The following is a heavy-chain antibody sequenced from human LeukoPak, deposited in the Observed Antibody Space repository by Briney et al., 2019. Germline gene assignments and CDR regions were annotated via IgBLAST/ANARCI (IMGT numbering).Heavy chain of an antibody. CDR3: TSKRVYPGWFDP. V-gene: IGHV4-38-2*02. J-gene: IGHJ5*02. D-gene: IGHD2-8*01. CDR2: IYHSGST. Sequence: PSETLSLTCTVSGYSISSGYYWGWIRQPPGKGLEWIGSIYHSGSTYYNPSLKSRVTISVDTSMNQFSLKLSSVTAADTAVYYCTSKRVYPGWFDPWGQGTLVTVSS. CDR1: GYSISSGYY.